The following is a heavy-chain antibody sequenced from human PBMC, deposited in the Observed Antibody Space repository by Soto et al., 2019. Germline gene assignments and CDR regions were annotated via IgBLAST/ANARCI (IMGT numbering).Heavy chain of an antibody. CDR2: INPNSGGT. D-gene: IGHD4-17*01. V-gene: IGHV1-2*04. CDR1: GYTFTGYY. CDR3: ARSDYGDYGAFDI. J-gene: IGHJ3*02. Sequence: QVQLVQSGAEVKKPGASVKVSCKASGYTFTGYYMHWVRQAPGQGLEWMGWINPNSGGTNYAQKFQGWVTMTRDTSISTAYMELSRLISDDTAVYYCARSDYGDYGAFDIWGQGTMVTVSS.